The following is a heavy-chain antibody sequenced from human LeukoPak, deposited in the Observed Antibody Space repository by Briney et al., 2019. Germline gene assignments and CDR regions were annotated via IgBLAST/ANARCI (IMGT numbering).Heavy chain of an antibody. CDR3: ARGVNPDYFDS. CDR2: MNPNSGNT. CDR1: GYPFTSYD. J-gene: IGHJ4*02. D-gene: IGHD3-16*02. V-gene: IGHV1-8*01. Sequence: ASVTASCKASGYPFTSYDINWVRQATGQGLEWMGWMNPNSGNTEYAQKFQGRVTMTRNTSMRTAYMELSSLRSEDTAVYYCARGVNPDYFDSWGQGTLVTVSS.